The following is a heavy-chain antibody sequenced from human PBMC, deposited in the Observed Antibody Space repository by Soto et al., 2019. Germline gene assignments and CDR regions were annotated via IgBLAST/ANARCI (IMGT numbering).Heavy chain of an antibody. CDR3: ARIGDSYGPTVDY. J-gene: IGHJ4*02. D-gene: IGHD5-18*01. Sequence: QVTLKESGPVLVKPTETPTLTCTVSGFSLSIARMGVSWIRQPPGKALEWLAHIFSNDEKSYSTSLKSRLTISKDTSKSQVVLTMTNMDPVDTATYYCARIGDSYGPTVDYWGQGTLVTVSS. CDR1: GFSLSIARMG. V-gene: IGHV2-26*01. CDR2: IFSNDEK.